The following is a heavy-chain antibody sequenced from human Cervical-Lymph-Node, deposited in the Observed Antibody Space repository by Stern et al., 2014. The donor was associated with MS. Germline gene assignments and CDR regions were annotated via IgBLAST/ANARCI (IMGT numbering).Heavy chain of an antibody. V-gene: IGHV1-18*01. D-gene: IGHD3-10*01. CDR3: ASPYGSGSYQYYYYGMDV. CDR2: ISAYNGNT. Sequence: QVQLVQSGAEVKKPGASVKVSCKASGYTFTSYGISWVRQAPGQGLEWMGWISAYNGNTNYAQTPQGRVTMTTDTSTSTAYMELRSMRSDDTAVYYCASPYGSGSYQYYYYGMDVWGQGTTVTVSS. CDR1: GYTFTSYG. J-gene: IGHJ6*02.